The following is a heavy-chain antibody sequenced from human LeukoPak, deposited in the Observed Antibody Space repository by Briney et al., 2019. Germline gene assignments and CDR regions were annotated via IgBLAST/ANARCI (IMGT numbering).Heavy chain of an antibody. Sequence: GGSLRLSCVASQFTFSHYAMHWVRQSPGRGLEWVVVIWSDGTNQYYADSVRGRFTISRDDSQKTVYLHMNGLRVEDTAVYFCARDAQRGFDYSNSLRYWGQGTLVTVSS. J-gene: IGHJ4*02. CDR2: IWSDGTNQ. CDR1: QFTFSHYA. V-gene: IGHV3-33*01. D-gene: IGHD4-11*01. CDR3: ARDAQRGFDYSNSLRY.